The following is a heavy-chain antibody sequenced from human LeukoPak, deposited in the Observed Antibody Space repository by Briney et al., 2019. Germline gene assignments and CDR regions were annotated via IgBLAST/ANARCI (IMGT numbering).Heavy chain of an antibody. CDR2: MNPNSGNT. CDR3: ARSGYCSGGSCVDFDY. J-gene: IGHJ4*02. V-gene: IGHV1-8*01. D-gene: IGHD2-15*01. CDR1: GYTFTSYD. Sequence: ASVKVSCKASGYTFTSYDINWVRQATGQGLERMGWMNPNSGNTGYAQKFQGRVTMTRNTSISTAYMELSSLRSEDTAVYYCARSGYCSGGSCVDFDYWGQGTLVTVSS.